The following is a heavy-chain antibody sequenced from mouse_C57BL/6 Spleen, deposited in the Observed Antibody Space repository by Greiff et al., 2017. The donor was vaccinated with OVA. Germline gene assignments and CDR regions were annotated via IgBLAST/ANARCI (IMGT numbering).Heavy chain of an antibody. CDR3: ARCYYSNSADNGYDY. D-gene: IGHD2-5*01. V-gene: IGHV1-64*01. Sequence: QVQLQQSGAELVKPGASVKLSCKASGYTFTSYWMHWVKQRPGQGLEWIGMIHPNSGSTNYNEKFKSKATLTVDKSSSTAYMQLSSLTSEDSAVYYCARCYYSNSADNGYDYWGHGATLTVSS. J-gene: IGHJ2*01. CDR2: IHPNSGST. CDR1: GYTFTSYW.